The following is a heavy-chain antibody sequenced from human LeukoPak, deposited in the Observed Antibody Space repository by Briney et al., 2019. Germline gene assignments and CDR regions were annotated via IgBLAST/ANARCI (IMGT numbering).Heavy chain of an antibody. J-gene: IGHJ3*02. CDR3: ARALRFLGWADAFDI. D-gene: IGHD3-3*01. V-gene: IGHV4-39*07. Sequence: SETLSLTCTVSGGSISSSSYYWGWIRQPPGKGLEWIGSIYYSGSTYYNPSLKSRVTISVDTSKNQFSLKLSSVTAADTAVYYCARALRFLGWADAFDIWGQGTMVTVSS. CDR2: IYYSGST. CDR1: GGSISSSSYY.